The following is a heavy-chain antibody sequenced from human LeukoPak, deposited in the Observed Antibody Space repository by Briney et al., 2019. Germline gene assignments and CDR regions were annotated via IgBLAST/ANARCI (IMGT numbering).Heavy chain of an antibody. V-gene: IGHV4-39*01. CDR1: GGSISSSSYY. J-gene: IGHJ5*02. CDR3: AARYCIIISCYPNWFDP. CDR2: IYYSGST. D-gene: IGHD2-2*01. Sequence: SETLSLTCTVSGGSISSSSYYWGWIRQPPGKGLEWIGNIYYSGSTYYNPSLKSRVTISVDTSKNQFSLKLSSVAASDTDVYYCAARYCIIISCYPNWFDPWGQGTLVTVSS.